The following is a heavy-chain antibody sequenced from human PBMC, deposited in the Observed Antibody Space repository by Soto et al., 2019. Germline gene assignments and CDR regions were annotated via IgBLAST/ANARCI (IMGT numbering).Heavy chain of an antibody. CDR2: TSFDGNKN. V-gene: IGHV3-30-3*01. CDR1: GFSFNKYD. J-gene: IGHJ6*02. D-gene: IGHD3-16*01. Sequence: LRLSCAASGFSFNKYDFHWVHQAPGQELQWLAVTSFDGNKNCYSASVQGRFTISRDNDNNALHLQMNSFRGDDTAVYMCAREGGVLTLIGHYNYGIDVWGRGTAVTVSS. CDR3: AREGGVLTLIGHYNYGIDV.